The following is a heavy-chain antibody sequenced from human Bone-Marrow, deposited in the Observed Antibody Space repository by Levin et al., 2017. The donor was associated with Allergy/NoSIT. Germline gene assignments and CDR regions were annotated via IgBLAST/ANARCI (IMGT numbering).Heavy chain of an antibody. CDR1: GFTFSSYA. D-gene: IGHD4/OR15-4a*01. CDR3: AKVIFGRHSYGAGFDV. CDR2: ISGGGGST. V-gene: IGHV3-23*01. Sequence: PGGSLRLSCAASGFTFSSYAMAWVRQAPGKGLEWVSGISGGGGSTYYADSVKGRLTMSRDNSKNTLYLQINDLTVEDTAVYYCAKVIFGRHSYGAGFDVWGRGTTVIVS. J-gene: IGHJ6*02.